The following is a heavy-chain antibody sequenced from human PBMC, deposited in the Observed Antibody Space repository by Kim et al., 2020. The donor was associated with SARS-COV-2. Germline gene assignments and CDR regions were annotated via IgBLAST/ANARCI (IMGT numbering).Heavy chain of an antibody. CDR1: GASISNGIYF. V-gene: IGHV4-31*03. D-gene: IGHD1-1*01. CDR2: LSASGAT. Sequence: SETLSLTCTVSGASISNGIYFWSWIRQRPGKALEWMGYLSASGATRSIPSLRSRLHISVDASKNQFSLRLSPLTAADTAVYSCPRCPYNTQTDAALDIWG. CDR3: PRCPYNTQTDAALDI. J-gene: IGHJ3*02.